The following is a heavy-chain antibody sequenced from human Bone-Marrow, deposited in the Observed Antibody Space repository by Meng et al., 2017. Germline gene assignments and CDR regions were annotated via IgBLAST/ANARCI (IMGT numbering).Heavy chain of an antibody. Sequence: GESLKISCAASGFTFSSYNMHWVRQAPGKGLEWVSLISWDGGSTYYADSVKGRFTISRDNSKNSLYLQMNSLRAEDTALYYCAKAPICGGDCLSSGMDVWGQGTTVTVSS. CDR1: GFTFSSYN. CDR3: AKAPICGGDCLSSGMDV. V-gene: IGHV3-43D*03. D-gene: IGHD2-21*02. CDR2: ISWDGGST. J-gene: IGHJ6*02.